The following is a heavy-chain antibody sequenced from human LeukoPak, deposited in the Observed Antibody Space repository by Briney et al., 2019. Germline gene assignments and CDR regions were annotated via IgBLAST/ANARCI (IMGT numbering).Heavy chain of an antibody. J-gene: IGHJ4*02. D-gene: IGHD3-22*01. V-gene: IGHV3-23*01. CDR3: GRENRFSHDSSVYSDF. CDR1: GFTYSTYA. CDR2: ITDSGDNT. Sequence: GGSLRLSCAASGFTYSTYAMSWVRQAPGKGLKWVSTITDSGDNTYYADSVKGRFTIHRHNHKNTLYLQMNSLRAEDTAIYYCGRENRFSHDSSVYSDFGGRGTLVTVP.